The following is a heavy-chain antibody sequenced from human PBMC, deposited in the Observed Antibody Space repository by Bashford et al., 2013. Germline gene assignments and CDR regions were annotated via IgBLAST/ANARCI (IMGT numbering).Heavy chain of an antibody. CDR1: GYTFTSYD. Sequence: ASVKGSPARASGYTFTSYDINWVRQATGQGLEWMGWMNPNSGNTGYAQKFQGRVTMTRNTSISTAYMELSSLRSEDTAVYYCARDYGGNSSYYYYYPTWTSGGQRGPTVTGLL. CDR3: ARDYGGNSSYYYYYPTWTS. V-gene: IGHV1-8*01. CDR2: MNPNSGNT. D-gene: IGHD4-23*01. J-gene: IGHJ6*03.